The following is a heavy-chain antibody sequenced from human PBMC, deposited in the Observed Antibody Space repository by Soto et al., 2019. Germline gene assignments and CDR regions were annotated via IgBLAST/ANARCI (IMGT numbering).Heavy chain of an antibody. CDR2: ISGGGGST. CDR1: GFTFSSYA. D-gene: IGHD2-15*01. V-gene: IGHV3-23*01. Sequence: GGSLRLSCAASGFTFSSYAMSWVRQAPGKGLEWVSAISGGGGSTYYADYVKGRFTISRDNSKNTLFLQMNSLRAEDMAVYYCATAKLLLPWLFDYWGQGTLVTVSS. J-gene: IGHJ4*02. CDR3: ATAKLLLPWLFDY.